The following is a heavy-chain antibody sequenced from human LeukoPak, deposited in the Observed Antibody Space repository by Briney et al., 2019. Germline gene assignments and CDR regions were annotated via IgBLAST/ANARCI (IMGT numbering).Heavy chain of an antibody. J-gene: IGHJ3*02. D-gene: IGHD3-10*01. CDR2: ITAGGDTP. CDR3: AKDRDKYGSGHDSFDI. V-gene: IGHV3-23*01. CDR1: GFTFSSNA. Sequence: GGSLRLSCAASGFTFSSNAMTWVRQAPGKGLECVSAITAGGDTPYYADSVRGRFTISRDNSRNTLYLQLNNLRAEDTAIYYCAKDRDKYGSGHDSFDIWGQGTMVTVSS.